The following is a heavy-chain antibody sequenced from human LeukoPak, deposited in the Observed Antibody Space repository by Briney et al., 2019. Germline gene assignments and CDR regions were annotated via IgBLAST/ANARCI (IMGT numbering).Heavy chain of an antibody. CDR1: GGTFSSYA. V-gene: IGHV1-69*06. J-gene: IGHJ3*02. D-gene: IGHD2-15*01. Sequence: SVKVSCKASGGTFSSYAISWVRQAPGQGLEWMGGIIPIFGTANYAQKFQGRVTMTEDTSTDTAYMELSSLRSEDTAVYYCATDRAEGYCSGGSCYRSTDAFDIWGQGTMVTVSS. CDR3: ATDRAEGYCSGGSCYRSTDAFDI. CDR2: IIPIFGTA.